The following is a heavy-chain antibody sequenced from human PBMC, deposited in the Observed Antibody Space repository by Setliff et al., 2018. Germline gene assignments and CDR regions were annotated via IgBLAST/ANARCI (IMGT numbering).Heavy chain of an antibody. CDR1: GGSISSRNYF. CDR3: ARGRAGHSGH. Sequence: SETLSLTCTVSGGSISSRNYFWGWIRQPPGKGLEWVGSISYSGSTYYHPSLKSRVTISVDTSKNQFSLKLSSVTAADTAVYYCARGRAGHSGHWGQGTLVTVSS. J-gene: IGHJ4*02. D-gene: IGHD6-19*01. CDR2: ISYSGST. V-gene: IGHV4-39*07.